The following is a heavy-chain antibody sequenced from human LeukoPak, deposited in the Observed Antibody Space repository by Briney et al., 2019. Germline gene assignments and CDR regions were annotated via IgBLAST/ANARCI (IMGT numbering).Heavy chain of an antibody. CDR3: ARGSSAPRWFPFDY. D-gene: IGHD4-23*01. CDR2: IYYSGST. Sequence: SETLSLTCTVAGDSISHYYWSWIRQPPGKGLEWIGYIYYSGSTNYNPSPKSRVIISVDTSKNQFSLKLSSLTAADTAVYYCARGSSAPRWFPFDYWGQGTLVTVSS. V-gene: IGHV4-59*01. J-gene: IGHJ4*02. CDR1: GDSISHYY.